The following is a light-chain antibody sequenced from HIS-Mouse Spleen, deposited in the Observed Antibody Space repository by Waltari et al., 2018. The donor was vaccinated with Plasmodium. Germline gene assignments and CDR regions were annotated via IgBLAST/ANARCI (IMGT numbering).Light chain of an antibody. CDR3: QAWDSSTAWV. CDR1: KVGDKY. J-gene: IGLJ2*01. Sequence: SYELTQPPSVSVSPGQTASITCSGDKVGDKYACWYQQKPGQSPGLVIYQDSKRPSGIPERFSGSNSGNTATLTISGTQAMDEADYYCQAWDSSTAWVFGGGTKLTVL. V-gene: IGLV3-1*01. CDR2: QDS.